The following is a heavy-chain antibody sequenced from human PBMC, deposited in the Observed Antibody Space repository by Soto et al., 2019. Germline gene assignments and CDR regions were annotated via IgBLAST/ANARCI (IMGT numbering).Heavy chain of an antibody. V-gene: IGHV4-59*08. J-gene: IGHJ6*02. Sequence: SETLSLTCTVSRGSIISYYWSWIRQPPGKGLEWIGYIYYSGSTNYNPSLKSRVTISVDTSKNQFSLKLSSVTAADTAVYYCARLNGYCVSTNCHGYYGMDVWGQGTTVTVSS. CDR2: IYYSGST. D-gene: IGHD2-2*03. CDR3: ARLNGYCVSTNCHGYYGMDV. CDR1: RGSIISYY.